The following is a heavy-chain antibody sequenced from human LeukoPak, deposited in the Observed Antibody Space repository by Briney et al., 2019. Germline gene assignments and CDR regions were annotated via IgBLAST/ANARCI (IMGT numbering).Heavy chain of an antibody. CDR2: ISGSGGST. V-gene: IGHV3-23*01. D-gene: IGHD3-16*01. J-gene: IGHJ4*02. CDR3: AKGYYDYVWGSYYFDY. Sequence: GGSLRLSCAASGFTFSNYWMHWVRQAPGKGLEWVSAISGSGGSTYYADSVKGRFTISRDNSRDTLYLQMNSLRAEDTAVYYCAKGYYDYVWGSYYFDYWGQGTLVTVSS. CDR1: GFTFSNYW.